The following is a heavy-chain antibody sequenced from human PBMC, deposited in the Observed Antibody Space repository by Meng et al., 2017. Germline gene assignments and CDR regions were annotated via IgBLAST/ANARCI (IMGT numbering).Heavy chain of an antibody. CDR2: INTNTGNP. J-gene: IGHJ4*02. CDR3: AREGRVDFDY. D-gene: IGHD1-26*01. Sequence: HVHRVQFGCEVKEPVASWKVVCKAYGNTFTSYAMNWVRQAPGQGLEWMGWINTNTGNPTYAQGFTGRFVFSLDTSVSTAYLQISSLKAEDTAVYYCAREGRVDFDYWGQGTLVTVSS. CDR1: GNTFTSYA. V-gene: IGHV7-4-1*02.